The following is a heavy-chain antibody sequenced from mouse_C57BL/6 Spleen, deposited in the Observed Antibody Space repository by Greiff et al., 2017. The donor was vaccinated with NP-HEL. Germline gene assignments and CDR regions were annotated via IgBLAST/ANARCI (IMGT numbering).Heavy chain of an antibody. D-gene: IGHD2-4*01. CDR3: ARSHDYDDD. CDR1: GYTFTSYW. J-gene: IGHJ2*01. Sequence: VQLQQSGAELVRPGTSVKLSCKASGYTFTSYWMHWVKQRPGQGLEWIGVIDPSDSYTNYNQKFKGKATLTVDTSSSTAYMQLSSLTSEDSAVYYCARSHDYDDDWGQGTTLTVSS. V-gene: IGHV1-59*01. CDR2: IDPSDSYT.